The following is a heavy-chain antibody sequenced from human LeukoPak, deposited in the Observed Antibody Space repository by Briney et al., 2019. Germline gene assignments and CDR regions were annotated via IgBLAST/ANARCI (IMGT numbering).Heavy chain of an antibody. V-gene: IGHV3-23*01. CDR2: ISGSATGSVTT. D-gene: IGHD4-23*01. CDR1: GFTFSTYA. Sequence: GGSLRLSCAASGFTFSTYAMNWVRQAPGKGLEWVSAISGSATGSVTTYYTDSVKGRFTISRDNSKNTLYLQMNSLRAEDTAVYYCAREGGDYGGNSQFWYFDLWGRGTLVTVSS. J-gene: IGHJ2*01. CDR3: AREGGDYGGNSQFWYFDL.